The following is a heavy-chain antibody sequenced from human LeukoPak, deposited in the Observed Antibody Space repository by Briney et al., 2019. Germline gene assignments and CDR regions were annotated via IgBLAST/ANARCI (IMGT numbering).Heavy chain of an antibody. D-gene: IGHD3-9*01. V-gene: IGHV1-18*01. CDR2: LSGYNGNT. Sequence: EASVKVSCKASGYTFTNYGISWVRQAPGQGLEWMGWLSGYNGNTKNVQKFRGRVTMTTDTSTSTAYMELRSLRSDDTAVYYCAKMAYDILTGYFQPNWFDPWGQGTLVTVSS. CDR3: AKMAYDILTGYFQPNWFDP. CDR1: GYTFTNYG. J-gene: IGHJ5*02.